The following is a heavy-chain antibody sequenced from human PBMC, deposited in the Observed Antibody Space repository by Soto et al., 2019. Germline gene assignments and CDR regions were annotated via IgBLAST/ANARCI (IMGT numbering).Heavy chain of an antibody. J-gene: IGHJ4*02. Sequence: GASVKVSCKASGYTFNSYDMHWVRQAPGQRLEWMGWISAGNGNTKYSQRFQGRVTITRDTSASTVYMELRSLRPEDTAVFYCARDRYDSSHSLHYWGQGTPVTVSS. CDR2: ISAGNGNT. CDR1: GYTFNSYD. D-gene: IGHD3-22*01. CDR3: ARDRYDSSHSLHY. V-gene: IGHV1-3*01.